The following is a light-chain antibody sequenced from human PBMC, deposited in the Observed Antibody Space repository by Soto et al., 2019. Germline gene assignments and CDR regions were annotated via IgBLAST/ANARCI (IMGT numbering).Light chain of an antibody. CDR1: QSITTF. CDR3: QQYSTYPLT. V-gene: IGKV1-5*01. J-gene: IGKJ4*01. CDR2: DAS. Sequence: DIQMTQSPSTLSASIGDRVTITCPASQSITTFLAWYQQKPGKAPQILIYDASKLEPGVPSRLSGGGSGTEFTLTISSLQPDDFATYYCQQYSTYPLTFGGGTKVDIK.